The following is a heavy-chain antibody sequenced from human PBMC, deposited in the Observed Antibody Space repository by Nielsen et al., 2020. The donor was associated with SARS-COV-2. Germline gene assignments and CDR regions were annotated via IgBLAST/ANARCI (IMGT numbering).Heavy chain of an antibody. CDR1: GYSFTSYW. Sequence: GESLKISCKGSGYSFTSYWIGWVRQMPGKGLEWMGIIYPGDSDTRYSPSFQDQVTMSVDKSISTAYLLWSSLKASDTAIYYCARQGLRSPETDYWGQGTLVTVSS. D-gene: IGHD3/OR15-3a*01. J-gene: IGHJ4*02. CDR2: IYPGDSDT. V-gene: IGHV5-51*01. CDR3: ARQGLRSPETDY.